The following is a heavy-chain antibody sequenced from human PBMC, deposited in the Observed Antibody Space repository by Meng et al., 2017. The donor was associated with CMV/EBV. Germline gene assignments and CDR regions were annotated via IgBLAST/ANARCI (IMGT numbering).Heavy chain of an antibody. J-gene: IGHJ4*02. CDR1: GFTFSSYE. D-gene: IGHD3-3*01. V-gene: IGHV3-48*03. Sequence: GGSLRLSCAASGFTFSSYEMNWVRQAPGKGLEWVSYISSSGSTIYYADSVKGRFTISRDNAKNSLYLQMNSLRAEDTAVYYWSGVHITICGVAPDYWGQGTLVTVSS. CDR2: ISSSGSTI. CDR3: SGVHITICGVAPDY.